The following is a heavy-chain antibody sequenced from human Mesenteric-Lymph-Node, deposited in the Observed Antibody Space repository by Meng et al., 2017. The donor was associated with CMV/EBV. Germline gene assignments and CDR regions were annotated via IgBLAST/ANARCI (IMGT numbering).Heavy chain of an antibody. V-gene: IGHV4-38-2*02. CDR1: SYSISSGYY. D-gene: IGHD2-21*01. J-gene: IGHJ4*02. CDR3: ARESVVIAGMGSRAFPSYYFDY. CDR2: IYYSGST. Sequence: SETLSLTCTVSSYSISSGYYWGWVRQPPGKGLEWIGYIYYSGSTYYNPSLKSRVTISVDTSKNQFSLKLSSVTAADTAVYYCARESVVIAGMGSRAFPSYYFDYWGQGTLVTVSS.